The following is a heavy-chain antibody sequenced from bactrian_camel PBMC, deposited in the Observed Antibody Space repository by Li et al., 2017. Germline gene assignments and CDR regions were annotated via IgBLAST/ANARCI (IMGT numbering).Heavy chain of an antibody. D-gene: IGHD2*01. V-gene: IGHV3S53*01. CDR2: IDSAENT. Sequence: VQLVESGGGSVRAGGSPRLSCEGSGYFNSGNCMAWFRQGPGQEREGVAAIDSAENTHYSDSVKGRFTISRDNAKNTQYLQMNSLQPEDTAVYYCAAEATPRVWGGTDCLDTDFRYWGQGTQVTVS. CDR3: AAEATPRVWGGTDCLDTDFRY. CDR1: GYFNSGNC. J-gene: IGHJ6*01.